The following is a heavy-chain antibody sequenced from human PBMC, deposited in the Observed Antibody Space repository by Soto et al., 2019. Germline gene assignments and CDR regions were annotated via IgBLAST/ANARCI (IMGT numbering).Heavy chain of an antibody. J-gene: IGHJ4*02. D-gene: IGHD6-19*01. CDR1: GFTFSSYA. Sequence: EVQLVESGGGLVQPGGSLRLSCAASGFTFSSYAMHWVRQAPGKGLEYVSAISSNGGSTYYANSVKGRFTISRDNSKNTLYLQMGSLRAEDMAVDYCATNRDGGSSGWYGLDYWGQGTLVTVSS. V-gene: IGHV3-64*01. CDR3: ATNRDGGSSGWYGLDY. CDR2: ISSNGGST.